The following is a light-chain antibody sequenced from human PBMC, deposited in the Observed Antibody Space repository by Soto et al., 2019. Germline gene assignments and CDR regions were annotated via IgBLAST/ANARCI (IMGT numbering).Light chain of an antibody. CDR2: EGS. J-gene: IGLJ2*01. CDR3: CSYAGSSTFVV. Sequence: QSALTQPASVSGSPGQSITISCTGTSSDVGSYNLVSWYQQHPGKAPKLMTYEGSKRPSGVSNRFSDSKSGNTASLTISGLQAEDEAYYYCCSYAGSSTFVVFGRGSKLTVL. CDR1: SSDVGSYNL. V-gene: IGLV2-23*03.